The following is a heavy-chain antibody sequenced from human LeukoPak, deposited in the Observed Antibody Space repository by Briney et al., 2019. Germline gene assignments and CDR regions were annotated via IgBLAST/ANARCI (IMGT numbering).Heavy chain of an antibody. J-gene: IGHJ4*02. D-gene: IGHD3-9*01. V-gene: IGHV3-48*01. CDR1: GVSFSSYS. CDR2: ISSSSSTI. CDR3: ARDLTGYARYFDY. Sequence: GGSLRLSCAASGVSFSSYSMNWVRQAPGKGLEWVSYISSSSSTIYYADSVKGRFTISRDNAKNSLYLQMNSLRAEDTAVYYCARDLTGYARYFDYWGQGTLVTVSS.